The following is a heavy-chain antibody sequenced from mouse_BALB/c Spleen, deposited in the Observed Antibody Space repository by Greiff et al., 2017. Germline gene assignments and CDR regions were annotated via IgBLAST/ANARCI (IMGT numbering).Heavy chain of an antibody. J-gene: IGHJ2*01. CDR1: GFTFSSFG. V-gene: IGHV5-17*02. D-gene: IGHD1-1*01. CDR3: ARRGYYGSSYGYYFDY. Sequence: EVQRVESGGGLVQPGGSRKLSCAASGFTFSSFGMHWVRQAPEKGLEWVAYISSGSSTIYYADTVKGRFTISRDNPKNTLFLQMTSLRSEDTAMYYCARRGYYGSSYGYYFDYWGQGTTLTVSS. CDR2: ISSGSSTI.